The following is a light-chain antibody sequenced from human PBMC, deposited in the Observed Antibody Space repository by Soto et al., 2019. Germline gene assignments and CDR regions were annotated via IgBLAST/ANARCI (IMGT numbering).Light chain of an antibody. Sequence: SYELTQPPSVSVSPGQTATITCSGDNLGSKYVCWYQQRPGQSPVLVMYQDKYRPSGIPDRFSGANSGSTATLTITGTQAMDEADDYCQAWDSITYVVFGGGTKLTVL. CDR2: QDK. CDR3: QAWDSITYVV. CDR1: NLGSKY. V-gene: IGLV3-1*01. J-gene: IGLJ2*01.